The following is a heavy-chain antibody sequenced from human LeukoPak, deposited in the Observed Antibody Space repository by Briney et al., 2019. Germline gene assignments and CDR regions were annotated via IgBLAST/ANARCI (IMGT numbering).Heavy chain of an antibody. J-gene: IGHJ4*02. V-gene: IGHV4-4*02. CDR3: ARGEEHGSGTVHFDY. Sequence: SETLSLTCAVSGASISSSHWWSWVGQPPRKGVEWIGEIYHGGSTNCNPSLKGRVTISVDRSNNQFSLRLTSVTAADTAVYYCARGEEHGSGTVHFDYWGQGTLVTVSS. D-gene: IGHD3-10*01. CDR2: IYHGGST. CDR1: GASISSSHW.